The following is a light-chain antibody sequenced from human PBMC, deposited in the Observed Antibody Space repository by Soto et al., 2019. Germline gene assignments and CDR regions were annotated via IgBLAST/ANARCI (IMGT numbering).Light chain of an antibody. Sequence: SYELTQPPSVSVSPGQTASITCSGDKLGDKYACWYQQKPGQSPVLVIYQDNKRPSGIPERFSGSNSGNTATLTISGTQAMDEADYSCQAWDSNLYVFGTGTKLTVL. J-gene: IGLJ1*01. CDR2: QDN. V-gene: IGLV3-1*01. CDR1: KLGDKY. CDR3: QAWDSNLYV.